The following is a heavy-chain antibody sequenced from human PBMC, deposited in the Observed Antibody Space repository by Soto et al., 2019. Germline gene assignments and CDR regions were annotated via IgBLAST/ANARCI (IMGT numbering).Heavy chain of an antibody. D-gene: IGHD1-26*01. CDR1: GYSFTSYW. V-gene: IGHV5-10-1*01. Sequence: GESLKIACKGSGYSFTSYWISWVRQMPGKGLEWMGRIDPSDSYTNYSPSFQGHVSISADKSISTAYLQWSSLQAPDTAMYYCASAEEPYYYYYGMDVWGQGTTVTVSS. CDR3: ASAEEPYYYYYGMDV. CDR2: IDPSDSYT. J-gene: IGHJ6*02.